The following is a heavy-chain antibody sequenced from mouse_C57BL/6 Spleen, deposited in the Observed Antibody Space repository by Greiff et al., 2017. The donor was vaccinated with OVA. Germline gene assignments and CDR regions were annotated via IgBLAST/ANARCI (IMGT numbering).Heavy chain of an antibody. CDR3: ARGDYYGSSYNWYCDV. CDR1: GYTFTSYW. V-gene: IGHV1-61*01. J-gene: IGHJ1*03. CDR2: IYPSDSET. Sequence: QVQLQQPGAELVRPGSSVKLSCKASGYTFTSYWMDWVKQRPGQGLEWIGNIYPSDSETHYNQKFKDKATLTVDKSSSTAYMQLSSLTSEDSAVYYCARGDYYGSSYNWYCDVWGTGTTVTVSS. D-gene: IGHD1-1*01.